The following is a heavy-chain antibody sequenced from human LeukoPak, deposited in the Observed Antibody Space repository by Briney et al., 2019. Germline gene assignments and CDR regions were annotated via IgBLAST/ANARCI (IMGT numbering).Heavy chain of an antibody. CDR2: INPSGGTT. CDR1: GYTFTNYY. V-gene: IGHV1-46*01. Sequence: ASVKVSCKASGYTFTNYYVHWVRQAPGEGLEWKGIINPSGGTTSYAQKFQGRVTMARDTSTTTVYVELSSLRSEDTAVYYCARRGLAARPSGFDYWGPGTLVTVSS. J-gene: IGHJ4*02. CDR3: ARRGLAARPSGFDY. D-gene: IGHD6-6*01.